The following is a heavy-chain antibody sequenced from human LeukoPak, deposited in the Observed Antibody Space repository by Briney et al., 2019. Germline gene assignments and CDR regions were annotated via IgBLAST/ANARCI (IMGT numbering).Heavy chain of an antibody. D-gene: IGHD6-13*01. CDR2: IRLDVGEK. V-gene: IGHV3-7*01. Sequence: GGTLRLSPVASGFTFSANWVNWVRQAPGQGLEWMASIRLDVGEKTYMDPVKGRFTTYRDNTKNALYLQMSRLRAEDTAVYYCARGGTAAGLYFDLWGQGTLVTVSS. CDR3: ARGGTAAGLYFDL. J-gene: IGHJ4*01. CDR1: GFTFSANW.